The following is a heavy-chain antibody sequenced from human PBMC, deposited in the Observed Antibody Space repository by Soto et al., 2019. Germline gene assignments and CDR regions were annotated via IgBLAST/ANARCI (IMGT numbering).Heavy chain of an antibody. J-gene: IGHJ3*02. Sequence: SETLSLTCTVSGGSISSGGYYWSWIRQHPGKGLEWIGYIYYSGSTYYNPSLKSRVTISVDTSKNQFSLKLSSVTAADTAVYYCARKVRGELKNAFDIWGQGTMVTVSS. CDR3: ARKVRGELKNAFDI. V-gene: IGHV4-31*03. CDR1: GGSISSGGYY. D-gene: IGHD3-10*01. CDR2: IYYSGST.